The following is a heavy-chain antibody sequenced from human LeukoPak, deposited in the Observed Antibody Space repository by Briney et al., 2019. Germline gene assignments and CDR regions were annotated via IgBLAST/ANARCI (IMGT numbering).Heavy chain of an antibody. CDR1: GGSISSYY. V-gene: IGHV4-59*01. J-gene: IGHJ4*02. Sequence: PSETLSLTCTVSGGSISSYYWSWIRQPPGKGLEWIGYIYYSGSTNYNPSLKSRVTISVDTSKNQFSLKLSSVTAADTAVYYCARGGYYDSSGYPMVDYWGQGILVTVSS. CDR2: IYYSGST. CDR3: ARGGYYDSSGYPMVDY. D-gene: IGHD3-22*01.